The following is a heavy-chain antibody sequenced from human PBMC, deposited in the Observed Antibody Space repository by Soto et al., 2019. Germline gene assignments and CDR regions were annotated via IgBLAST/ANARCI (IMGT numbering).Heavy chain of an antibody. CDR1: GGTFSSYA. D-gene: IGHD7-27*01. Sequence: QVQLVQSGAEVKKPGSSVKVSCQASGGTFSSYAISWVRQAPGQGLEWMGGIIPIFGTANYAQKFQDRVSITADESTSTGYMELRSLRSGGSAVYYCARTGGYYYYGMDVWGQGTTVHVSS. J-gene: IGHJ6*02. V-gene: IGHV1-69*01. CDR3: ARTGGYYYYGMDV. CDR2: IIPIFGTA.